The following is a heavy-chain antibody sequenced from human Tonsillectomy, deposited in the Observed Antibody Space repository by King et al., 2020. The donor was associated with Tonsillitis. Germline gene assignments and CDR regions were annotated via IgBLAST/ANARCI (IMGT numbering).Heavy chain of an antibody. Sequence: VQLVESGGGLVQPGGSLRLSCAASGFTFSSSAMAWVRQAPGKGLEWVSGISGSGGNTYYADSVKGRFTISRDTSKNTLYLQMNILGAEDTALYYCAKGVSTAMVYYCDYWGLGTLVTVSS. V-gene: IGHV3-23*04. D-gene: IGHD5-18*01. J-gene: IGHJ4*02. CDR2: ISGSGGNT. CDR3: AKGVSTAMVYYCDY. CDR1: GFTFSSSA.